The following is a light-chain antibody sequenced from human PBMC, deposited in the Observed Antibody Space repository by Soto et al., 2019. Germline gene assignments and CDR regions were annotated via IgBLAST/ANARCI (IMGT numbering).Light chain of an antibody. CDR1: XSLLQSDGKTY. V-gene: IGKV2D-29*01. CDR2: EVS. Sequence: DIVMTHTPLSLSVTPGQPSSICXXSRXSLLQSDGKTYLFWYFQKAGQTPQXXISEVSNRFSGVPDRFSGSGSGTDFTLKISRVEAEDVAIYYCMQTIQLPITFGQGTRLE. J-gene: IGKJ5*01. CDR3: MQTIQLPIT.